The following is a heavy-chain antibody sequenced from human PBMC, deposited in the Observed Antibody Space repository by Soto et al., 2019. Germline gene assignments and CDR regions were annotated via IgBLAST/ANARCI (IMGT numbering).Heavy chain of an antibody. V-gene: IGHV3-48*01. J-gene: IGHJ5*02. CDR2: ISSTSTTL. CDR1: GFNFRAYS. Sequence: EVQLVESWGGLVQPGESLRLSCVVSGFNFRAYSMNWVRQAPGKGLEWISYISSTSTTLYYADSVKGRFTISRDTDQKSLFLQMNSLRAEDTAVYYCVRDVDTSMDGLYYFDPWGQGTLVTVSS. D-gene: IGHD5-18*01. CDR3: VRDVDTSMDGLYYFDP.